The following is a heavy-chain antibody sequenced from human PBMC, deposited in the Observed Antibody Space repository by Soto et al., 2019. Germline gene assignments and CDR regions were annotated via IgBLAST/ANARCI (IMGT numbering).Heavy chain of an antibody. CDR1: GGSFSGYY. D-gene: IGHD1-7*01. Sequence: PSETLSLTCAVYGGSFSGYYWSWIRQPPGKGLEWIGEINHSGSTNYNPSLKSRVTISVDTSKNQFSLKLSSVTAADTAVYYCARGRRGWNSMYNWFDPWGQGTLVTVYS. V-gene: IGHV4-34*01. CDR2: INHSGST. CDR3: ARGRRGWNSMYNWFDP. J-gene: IGHJ5*02.